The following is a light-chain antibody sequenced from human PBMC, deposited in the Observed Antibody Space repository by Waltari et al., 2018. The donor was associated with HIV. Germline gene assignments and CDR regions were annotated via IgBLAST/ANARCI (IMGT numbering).Light chain of an antibody. Sequence: QSALAPPASVSGSPGQSITISCAGAVVDSGPESYVSWYQQHPGRAPRLIIYILSRRPSGVSDRFSGSSSGMSATLTISGLQSDDEAHYYCSSYSTITSLYVFGTGTRVTVL. CDR3: SSYSTITSLYV. CDR1: VVDSGPESY. J-gene: IGLJ1*01. V-gene: IGLV2-14*01. CDR2: ILS.